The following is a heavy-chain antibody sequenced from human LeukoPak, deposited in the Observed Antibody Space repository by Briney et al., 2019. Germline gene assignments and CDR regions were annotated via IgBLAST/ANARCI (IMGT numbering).Heavy chain of an antibody. CDR1: GFTFSTYW. J-gene: IGHJ4*02. CDR2: IKQDGSQK. D-gene: IGHD2-21*02. CDR3: AREGTFGDYRASGDH. Sequence: GGSLRLSCEASGFTFSTYWMKWVRQAPGKGLEWVANIKQDGSQKYYVDSVKGRFIISRDNAKNSLYLQMSSVRAEDTAVYYCAREGTFGDYRASGDHWGQGALVTVSS. V-gene: IGHV3-7*03.